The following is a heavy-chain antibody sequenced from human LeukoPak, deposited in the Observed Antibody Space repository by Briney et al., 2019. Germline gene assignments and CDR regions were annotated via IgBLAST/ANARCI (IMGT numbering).Heavy chain of an antibody. Sequence: PSETLSLTCTVSGGSISSYYWSWIRQPPGKGLEWIGYIYYSGSTNYNPSLKSRVTISVDTSKNQFSLKLSSVTAADTAVYYCAREASGWPINYYYMDVWGKGTTVTVSS. V-gene: IGHV4-59*01. D-gene: IGHD6-19*01. J-gene: IGHJ6*03. CDR3: AREASGWPINYYYMDV. CDR1: GGSISSYY. CDR2: IYYSGST.